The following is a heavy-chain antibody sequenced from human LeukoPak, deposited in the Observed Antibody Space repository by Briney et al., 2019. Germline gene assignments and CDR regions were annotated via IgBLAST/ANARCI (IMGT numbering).Heavy chain of an antibody. V-gene: IGHV4-59*12. Sequence: PSETLSLTCTVSGGSISSYYWSWIRQPPGKGLEWIGYIYYSGSTNYNPSLKSRVTISVDTSKNQFSLKLSSVTAADTAVYYCARDGSTDIVVVPAAQPYYYYGMDVWGQGTTVTVSS. D-gene: IGHD2-2*01. J-gene: IGHJ6*02. CDR3: ARDGSTDIVVVPAAQPYYYYGMDV. CDR2: IYYSGST. CDR1: GGSISSYY.